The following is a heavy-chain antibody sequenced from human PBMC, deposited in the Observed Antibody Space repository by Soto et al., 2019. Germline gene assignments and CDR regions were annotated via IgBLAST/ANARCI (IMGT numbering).Heavy chain of an antibody. CDR2: IYPADSDT. V-gene: IGHV5-51*03. CDR1: GYSFTTYW. J-gene: IGHJ4*02. D-gene: IGHD1-26*01. CDR3: ARRRARGSYDY. Sequence: EVQLVQPGREVKQPGESLKISCSGYGYSFTTYWIGWVRQMPGKGLEWIGIIYPADSDTRYSPSFQGQVTISADKSISTAYLQWSNLKASDTAMYYCARRRARGSYDYWGQGTLVTVSS.